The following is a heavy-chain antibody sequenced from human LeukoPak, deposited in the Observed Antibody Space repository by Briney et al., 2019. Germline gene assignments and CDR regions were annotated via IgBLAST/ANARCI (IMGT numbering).Heavy chain of an antibody. CDR2: IYSSGGT. D-gene: IGHD1-26*01. V-gene: IGHV3-66*04. J-gene: IGHJ4*02. CDR3: ARPRSTVGVTGLDC. Sequence: GGSLRLSCAASGFTVSSYYMSWVRQAPGKGLEWVSIIYSSGGTYYAASARGRFTISRDSFKNTLYLQMNSLRAEDTAVYYCARPRSTVGVTGLDCWGQGTLVTVSA. CDR1: GFTVSSYY.